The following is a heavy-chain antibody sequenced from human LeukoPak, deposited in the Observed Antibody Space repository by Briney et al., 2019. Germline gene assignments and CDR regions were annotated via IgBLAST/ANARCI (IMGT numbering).Heavy chain of an antibody. Sequence: GGCLRLSCAASGFTVSSNSMSWVRQAPGKGLEWVSVLYSGGNTYYADSVKGRFTISRDNSKNTLYLQMNSLRTEDTAVYYCARDRSDGFDYWGQGTLVTVSS. J-gene: IGHJ4*02. V-gene: IGHV3-53*01. CDR3: ARDRSDGFDY. CDR2: LYSGGNT. CDR1: GFTVSSNS.